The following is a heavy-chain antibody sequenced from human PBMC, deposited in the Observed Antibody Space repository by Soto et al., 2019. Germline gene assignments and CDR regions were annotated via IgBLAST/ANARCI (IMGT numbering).Heavy chain of an antibody. Sequence: PSETLSLTCTVSGGSISSSSYYWGWIRQPPGKGLEWIGEINHSGSTNYNPSLKSRVTISVDTSKNSLSLKLSTVTAADTAVYYCARVWGGAFDIWGQGTMVTVSS. D-gene: IGHD3-10*01. J-gene: IGHJ3*02. CDR1: GGSISSSSYY. CDR3: ARVWGGAFDI. CDR2: INHSGST. V-gene: IGHV4-61*03.